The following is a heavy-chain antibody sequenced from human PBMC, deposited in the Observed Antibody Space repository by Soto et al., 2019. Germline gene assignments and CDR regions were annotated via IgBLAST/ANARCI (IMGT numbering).Heavy chain of an antibody. CDR3: AKDQRMYYYGSGSDP. CDR1: GITPSRYG. D-gene: IGHD3-10*01. J-gene: IGHJ5*02. V-gene: IGHV3-30*18. Sequence: LVESGGGVVQPGTPLRLSCAASGITPSRYGMHWVRQAPGKGLEWVAVISADGVNKYYAQSVKGRFTISRDNSRNTVYLQLRGLTLEDTAVYYCAKDQRMYYYGSGSDPWGQGILVTVSS. CDR2: ISADGVNK.